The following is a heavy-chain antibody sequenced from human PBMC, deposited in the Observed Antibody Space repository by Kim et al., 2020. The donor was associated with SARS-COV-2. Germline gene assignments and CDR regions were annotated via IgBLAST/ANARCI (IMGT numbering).Heavy chain of an antibody. V-gene: IGHV3-43*01. J-gene: IGHJ6*02. CDR3: AKDMGWGMDV. Sequence: GGSLRLSWAASGFTFDDYTMHWGRQAPGKGLEWVSLISWDGGSTYYADSVKGRFTISRDNSKNSLYLQMNSLRSEDTALYYCAKDMGWGMDVWGQGPTVTFSS. CDR1: GFTFDDYT. CDR2: ISWDGGST. D-gene: IGHD6-19*01.